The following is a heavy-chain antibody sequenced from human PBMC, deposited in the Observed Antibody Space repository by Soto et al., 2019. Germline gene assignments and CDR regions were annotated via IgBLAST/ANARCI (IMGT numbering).Heavy chain of an antibody. Sequence: RASVKVSCKASGYTFTSYAMHWVRQAPGERLEWMGWINAGNGNTKYPQKFQGRVTITRDTSASTAYMELSSLRSEDTAVYYCARDQGCSGGSCYNYYYYGMDVWGQGPTVTVSS. CDR1: GYTFTSYA. V-gene: IGHV1-3*01. CDR2: INAGNGNT. CDR3: ARDQGCSGGSCYNYYYYGMDV. J-gene: IGHJ6*02. D-gene: IGHD2-15*01.